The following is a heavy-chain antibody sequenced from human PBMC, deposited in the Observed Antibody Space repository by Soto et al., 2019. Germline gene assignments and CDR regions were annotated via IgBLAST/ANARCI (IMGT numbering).Heavy chain of an antibody. CDR1: GYPFTSYG. V-gene: IGHV1-18*01. CDR3: ARGRIMASIHDAFEI. D-gene: IGHD5-12*01. Sequence: QGQLLQSGDEVKTPGASVRVSCRASGYPFTSYGISWVRQAPGQGLEWVAWISAYNGKRDTAQKFQDRVTMTLDTSTDTAHMDLGDLTSADTAVYYCARGRIMASIHDAFEIWGQGTKVTVSS. J-gene: IGHJ3*02. CDR2: ISAYNGKR.